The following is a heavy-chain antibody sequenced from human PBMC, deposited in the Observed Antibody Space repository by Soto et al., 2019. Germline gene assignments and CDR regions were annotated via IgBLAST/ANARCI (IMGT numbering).Heavy chain of an antibody. Sequence: EVQLVESGGGLVQPGGSRRLSCAASGFSFSHYWMVWVRQAPGMGLEWVAIIKQDGSENYSVDSAKGRFSISRDNANNSLFLKMDSLRIDHTAVYLCARLMGTDGWSNHPIVLWGQGTMVTVSS. V-gene: IGHV3-7*01. CDR2: IKQDGSEN. J-gene: IGHJ3*01. CDR3: ARLMGTDGWSNHPIVL. D-gene: IGHD6-19*01. CDR1: GFSFSHYW.